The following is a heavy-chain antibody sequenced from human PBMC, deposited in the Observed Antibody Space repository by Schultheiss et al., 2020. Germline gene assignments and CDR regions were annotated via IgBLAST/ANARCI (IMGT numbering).Heavy chain of an antibody. D-gene: IGHD3-10*01. CDR3: ARADYSWGLGL. CDR1: GFTFSTYT. V-gene: IGHV3-33*08. J-gene: IGHJ6*02. CDR2: IWYDGSNK. Sequence: GGSLRLSCAASGFTFSTYTMNWVRQAPGKGLEWVAVIWYDGSNKYYADSVKGRFTISRDNSKNTLYLQMNSLRAEDTAVYYCARADYSWGLGLWGQGTTVTVSS.